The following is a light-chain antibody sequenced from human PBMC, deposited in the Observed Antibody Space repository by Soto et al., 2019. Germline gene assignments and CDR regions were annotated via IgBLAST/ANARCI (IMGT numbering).Light chain of an antibody. CDR1: QSVSSSY. CDR3: QQYGSSPRT. V-gene: IGKV3-20*01. CDR2: GAS. Sequence: ELVLTQSPGTLSLSPGERATLSCRASQSVSSSYLAWYQQKPGQAPRLLIYGASSRATGIPDRFSGSVSGTDFTLTISRLEPEDCEVYDGQQYGSSPRTFGQGTRLEIK. J-gene: IGKJ5*01.